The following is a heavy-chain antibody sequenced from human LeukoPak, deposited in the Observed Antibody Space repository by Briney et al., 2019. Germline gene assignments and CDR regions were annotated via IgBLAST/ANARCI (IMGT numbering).Heavy chain of an antibody. V-gene: IGHV3-9*01. Sequence: GGSLRLSCAASGFTFSSYAMHWVRQAPGKGLEWVSGISWNSGTIGYAASVKGRFTISRDNAKNSLYLQMNSLRAEDTALYYCAKVSGYSYGYFDYWGQGTLVTASS. D-gene: IGHD5-18*01. CDR1: GFTFSSYA. J-gene: IGHJ4*02. CDR2: ISWNSGTI. CDR3: AKVSGYSYGYFDY.